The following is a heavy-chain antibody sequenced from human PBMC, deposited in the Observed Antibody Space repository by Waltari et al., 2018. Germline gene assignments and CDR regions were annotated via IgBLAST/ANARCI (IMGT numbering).Heavy chain of an antibody. J-gene: IGHJ3*02. D-gene: IGHD3-16*01. CDR2: INAGNGNT. Sequence: QVQLVQSGAEVKKPGASVKVACKASGYTFTSNAMHWWRQAPGQRLEWMGWINAGNGNTKYSQKFQGRVTITRDTSASTAYMELSSLRSEDTAVYYCARVEGAAGLDIWGQGTMVTVSS. CDR3: ARVEGAAGLDI. CDR1: GYTFTSNA. V-gene: IGHV1-3*01.